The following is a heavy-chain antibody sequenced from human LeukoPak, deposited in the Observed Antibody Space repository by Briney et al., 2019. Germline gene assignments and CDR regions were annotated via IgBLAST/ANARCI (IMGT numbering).Heavy chain of an antibody. CDR1: GGSFSGYY. J-gene: IGHJ4*02. CDR2: INHSGST. Sequence: SETLSLTCAVYGGSFSGYYWSWIRQPPGKGLEWIGEINHSGSTNYNPSLKSRVTISVDTSKNQFSLKLSSVTAADTAVYYCARGGGYCSSTSCLSPMGEFDYWAREPWSPSPQ. D-gene: IGHD2-2*01. V-gene: IGHV4-34*01. CDR3: ARGGGYCSSTSCLSPMGEFDY.